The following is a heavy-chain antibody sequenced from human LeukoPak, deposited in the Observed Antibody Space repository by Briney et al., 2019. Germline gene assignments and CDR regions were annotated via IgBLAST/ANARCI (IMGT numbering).Heavy chain of an antibody. CDR2: IIPILGIA. J-gene: IGHJ4*02. Sequence: SVKVSCKASGGTFSSYTISWVRQAPGQGLEWMGRIIPILGIANYAQKFQGRVTITADKSTSTAYMELSSLRSEDTAVYYCAREGGRTAVAGTRSPYHWGQGTLVTVSS. D-gene: IGHD6-19*01. CDR1: GGTFSSYT. CDR3: AREGGRTAVAGTRSPYH. V-gene: IGHV1-69*04.